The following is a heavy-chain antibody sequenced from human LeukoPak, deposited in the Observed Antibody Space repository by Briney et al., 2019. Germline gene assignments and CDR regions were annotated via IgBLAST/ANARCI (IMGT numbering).Heavy chain of an antibody. J-gene: IGHJ3*02. CDR1: GGSISSYF. V-gene: IGHV4-59*08. Sequence: SETLSLTCTVSGGSISSYFWSWIPQPPGKGLEWIGYIYYSGRTHYNPSLKSRVTISVDTSKNQFSLKLSSVTAADTAVYYCARRGTYYYDSSGYYAFDIWGQGTMVTVSS. CDR3: ARRGTYYYDSSGYYAFDI. CDR2: IYYSGRT. D-gene: IGHD3-22*01.